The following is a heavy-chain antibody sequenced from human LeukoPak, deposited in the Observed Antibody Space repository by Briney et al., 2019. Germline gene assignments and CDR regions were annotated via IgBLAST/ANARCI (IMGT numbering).Heavy chain of an antibody. J-gene: IGHJ6*03. Sequence: GSLRLSCAASGFTFSSYSMNWVRQAPGKGLEWVAFIRYDGSNKYYADSVKGRFTISRDNSKNTLYLQMNSLRAEDTAVYYCAKDRIRYYYDSSGQRGQYYYYYMDVWGKGTTVTISS. CDR1: GFTFSSYS. V-gene: IGHV3-30*02. D-gene: IGHD3-22*01. CDR3: AKDRIRYYYDSSGQRGQYYYYYMDV. CDR2: IRYDGSNK.